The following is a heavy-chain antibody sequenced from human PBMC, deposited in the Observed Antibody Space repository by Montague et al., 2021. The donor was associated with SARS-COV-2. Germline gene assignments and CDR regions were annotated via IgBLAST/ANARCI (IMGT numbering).Heavy chain of an antibody. CDR1: GGSLNNYF. CDR3: AAGRLIIDSEWNYPYYYYGMHV. D-gene: IGHD1-7*01. CDR2: IYYSGTT. J-gene: IGHJ6*02. V-gene: IGHV4-59*08. Sequence: SETLSLTCTVSGGSLNNYFWSWIRQPPGKGLEWIGYIYYSGTTYYNPSLRSRVIISIDTSKNQFSLKVSFVTAADTAVYYCAAGRLIIDSEWNYPYYYYGMHVWGQGTTVAVSS.